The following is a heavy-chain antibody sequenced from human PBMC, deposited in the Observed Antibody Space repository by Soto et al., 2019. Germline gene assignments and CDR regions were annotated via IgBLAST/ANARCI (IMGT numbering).Heavy chain of an antibody. CDR1: GGTFSSYA. D-gene: IGHD2-2*02. J-gene: IGHJ6*02. CDR2: IIPIFGTA. CDR3: AREHCSSTSCYNYYYYGMDV. V-gene: IGHV1-69*06. Sequence: QVQLVQSGAEVKKPGSSVKVSCKASGGTFSSYAISWVRQAPGQGLEWMGGIIPIFGTANYAHKFQGRVTITADKSTSTAYMELSSLRSEDTAVYYCAREHCSSTSCYNYYYYGMDVWGQGTTVTVSS.